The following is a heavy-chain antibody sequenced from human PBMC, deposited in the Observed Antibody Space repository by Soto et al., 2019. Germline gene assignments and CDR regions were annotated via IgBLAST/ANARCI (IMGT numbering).Heavy chain of an antibody. CDR2: IYPDDSDT. D-gene: IGHD5-12*01. Sequence: PGESLKISCQGSGYSFTTYWIGWVRQMPGKGLEWMGIIYPDDSDTRYSPSFQGQVTISADKSTSTAYLQWTSLKASDTAMYYCARPLSDSGYAFDYWGQGTLVTVSS. J-gene: IGHJ4*02. CDR1: GYSFTTYW. V-gene: IGHV5-51*01. CDR3: ARPLSDSGYAFDY.